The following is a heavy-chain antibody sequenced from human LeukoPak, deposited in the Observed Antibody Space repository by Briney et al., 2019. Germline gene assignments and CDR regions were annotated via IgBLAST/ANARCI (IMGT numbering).Heavy chain of an antibody. CDR2: IYYSGST. CDR1: GGSISSYY. CDR3: AGQWASYFDY. V-gene: IGHV4-59*01. D-gene: IGHD1-26*01. J-gene: IGHJ4*02. Sequence: PSETLSLTRTVSGGSISSYYWSWIRQPPGKGLEWIGYIYYSGSTNYNPSLKSRVTISVDTSKNQFSLKLSSVTAADTAVYYCAGQWASYFDYWGQGTLVTVSS.